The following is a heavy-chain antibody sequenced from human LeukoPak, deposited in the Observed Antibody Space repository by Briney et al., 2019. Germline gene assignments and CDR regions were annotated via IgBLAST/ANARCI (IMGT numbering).Heavy chain of an antibody. CDR1: GFTFSSYS. CDR2: ISSSSSYI. Sequence: GGSLRPSCAASGFTFSSYSMNWVRQAPGKGLEWVSSISSSSSYIYYADSVKGRFTISRDNAKNSLYLQMNSLRAEDTAVYYCARGDIVLMVYAIGSDFDYWGQGTLVTVSS. V-gene: IGHV3-21*01. J-gene: IGHJ4*02. D-gene: IGHD2-8*01. CDR3: ARGDIVLMVYAIGSDFDY.